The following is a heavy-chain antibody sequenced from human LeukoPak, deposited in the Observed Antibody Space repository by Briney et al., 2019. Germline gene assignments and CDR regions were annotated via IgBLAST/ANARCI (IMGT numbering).Heavy chain of an antibody. CDR1: GFTFSSYG. CDR2: ISYDGSNK. V-gene: IGHV3-30*03. CDR3: ARGPLWDYYDSSGPFDY. Sequence: GRSLRLSCAASGFTFSSYGMHWVRQAPGKGLEWVAVISYDGSNKYYADSVKGRFTISRDNSKNTLYLQMNSLRAEDTAVYYCARGPLWDYYDSSGPFDYWGQGTLVTVSS. J-gene: IGHJ4*02. D-gene: IGHD3-22*01.